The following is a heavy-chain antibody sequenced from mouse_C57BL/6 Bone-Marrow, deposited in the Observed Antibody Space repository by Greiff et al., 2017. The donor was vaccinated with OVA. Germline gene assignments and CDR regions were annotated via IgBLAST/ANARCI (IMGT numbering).Heavy chain of an antibody. CDR3: ARRGIYDGYSYWYFDV. V-gene: IGHV1-47*01. J-gene: IGHJ1*03. CDR1: GYTFTTYP. Sequence: VQLQQSGAELVKPGASVKMSCKASGYTFTTYPIEWMKQNHGKSLEWIGNFHPYNDDTKYNEKFKGKATLTVEKSSSTVYLELSRLTSDDSAVYYCARRGIYDGYSYWYFDVWGTGTTVTVSS. CDR2: FHPYNDDT. D-gene: IGHD2-3*01.